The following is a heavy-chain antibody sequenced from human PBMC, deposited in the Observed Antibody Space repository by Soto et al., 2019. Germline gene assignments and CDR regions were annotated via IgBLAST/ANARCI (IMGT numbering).Heavy chain of an antibody. Sequence: QGQLQQSGPGLVKPSQTLSLTCAISGDSVSSDITSWNWIRQPPSRGLEWLGRTYYRSKWFHDYAVSVQSRITINPDTSKNQLSLELNPMTPEDTAVYYCARGNAVDVWGQGTVVTVSS. V-gene: IGHV6-1*01. J-gene: IGHJ3*01. D-gene: IGHD3-10*01. CDR2: TYYRSKWFH. CDR3: ARGNAVDV. CDR1: GDSVSSDITS.